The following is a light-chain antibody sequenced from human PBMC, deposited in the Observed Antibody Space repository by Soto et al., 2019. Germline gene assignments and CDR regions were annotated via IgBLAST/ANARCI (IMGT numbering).Light chain of an antibody. CDR1: QSIGTY. CDR3: QQIYSLPWT. V-gene: IGKV1-39*01. CDR2: AAS. Sequence: DIQLTQSPSSLSASVGDRFTITCRASQSIGTYLNWYQHKPGKAPNLLISAASNLQSGVPSRFSGSGSGTEFTLTISSMHPEDFATYYCQQIYSLPWTFGQGTNVEIK. J-gene: IGKJ1*01.